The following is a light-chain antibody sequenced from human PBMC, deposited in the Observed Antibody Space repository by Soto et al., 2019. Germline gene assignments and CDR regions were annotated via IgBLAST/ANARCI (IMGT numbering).Light chain of an antibody. CDR1: QGISSY. CDR2: AAS. CDR3: QQYDNLPIT. Sequence: AIRMTQSPSSLSASTGDGVTITCRASQGISSYLAWYQQKPGKAPKLLIYAASTLQSGVPSRFSGSGSGTDFTFTISSLQPEDIATYYCQQYDNLPITFGQGTRLEIK. V-gene: IGKV1-8*01. J-gene: IGKJ5*01.